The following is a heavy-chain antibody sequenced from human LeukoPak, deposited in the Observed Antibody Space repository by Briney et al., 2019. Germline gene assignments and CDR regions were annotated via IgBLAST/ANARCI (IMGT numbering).Heavy chain of an antibody. V-gene: IGHV1-3*03. Sequence: ASVKVSCKASGYTFRSYGISWVRQAPGQRLEWMGWINAGNGDTKYSQEFQGRVTITRDTSATTAYMELSSLRSEDMAVYYCTLYNYWGQGTLVTVSS. CDR2: INAGNGDT. D-gene: IGHD1-14*01. CDR3: TLYNY. J-gene: IGHJ4*02. CDR1: GYTFRSYG.